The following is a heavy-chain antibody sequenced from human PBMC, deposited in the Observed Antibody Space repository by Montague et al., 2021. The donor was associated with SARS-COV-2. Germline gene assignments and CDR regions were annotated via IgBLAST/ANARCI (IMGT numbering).Heavy chain of an antibody. CDR2: IYYSGST. V-gene: IGHV4-59*01. J-gene: IGHJ4*02. Sequence: SETLSLTCNVSGGSFTLYYWSWIRQTPGRGLEWIGLIYYSGSTIYNPSLKSRVTMSVDTSKNQFSLRLTSVTAADTAVYYCAREKYYFDSSGLRNDYLDYWGQGILVTVSS. D-gene: IGHD3-22*01. CDR1: GGSFTLYY. CDR3: AREKYYFDSSGLRNDYLDY.